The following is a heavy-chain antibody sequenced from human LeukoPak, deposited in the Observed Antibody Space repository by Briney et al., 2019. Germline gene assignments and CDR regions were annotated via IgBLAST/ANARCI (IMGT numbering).Heavy chain of an antibody. CDR3: ATYSGTYRDY. CDR1: GFTFSTHN. D-gene: IGHD1-26*01. Sequence: GGSLRFSCAASGFTFSTHNMNWVRQAPGKGLEWVSSITSGGSYIFYADSVKGRFTISRDNTKNSLYLQMNSPRAEDTAVYYCATYSGTYRDYWGQGTLVTVSS. CDR2: ITSGGSYI. J-gene: IGHJ4*02. V-gene: IGHV3-21*01.